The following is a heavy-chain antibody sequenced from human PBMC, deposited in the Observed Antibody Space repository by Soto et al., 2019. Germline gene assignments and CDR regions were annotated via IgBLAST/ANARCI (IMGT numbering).Heavy chain of an antibody. V-gene: IGHV4-4*07. CDR1: GDSFSRYY. D-gene: IGHD7-27*01. CDR3: VRGRQTGGLGWGWFDP. CDR2: IFSSGTT. Sequence: SETLSLTCTVSGDSFSRYYWNWIRQPPGKGLEWIGTIFSSGTTNYKSSLKSRLAMAIDPSKNQFSLRLTSVTAADSAVYFCVRGRQTGGLGWGWFDPWGQGTLVTVSS. J-gene: IGHJ5*02.